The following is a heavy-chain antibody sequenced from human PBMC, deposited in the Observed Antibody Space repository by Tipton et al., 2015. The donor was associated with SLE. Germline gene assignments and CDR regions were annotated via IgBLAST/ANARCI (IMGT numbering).Heavy chain of an antibody. CDR1: GGSISSYY. D-gene: IGHD6-13*01. J-gene: IGHJ4*02. CDR3: ARMIRGQQPDY. CDR2: IYTSGST. Sequence: TLSLTCAVYGGSISSYYWSWIRQPPGKGLEWIGYIYTSGSTNYNPSLKSRVTISVDTSKNQFSLKLSSVTAADTAVYYCARMIRGQQPDYWGQGTLVTVSS. V-gene: IGHV4-4*09.